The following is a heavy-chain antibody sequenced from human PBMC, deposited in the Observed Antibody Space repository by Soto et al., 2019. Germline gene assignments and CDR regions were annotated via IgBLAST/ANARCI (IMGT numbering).Heavy chain of an antibody. CDR1: GFTFSSYG. V-gene: IGHV3-33*01. Sequence: LRLSCAASGFTFSSYGMHWVRQAPGKGLEWVAVIWYDGSNKYYADSVKGRFTISRDNSKNTLYLQMNSLRAEDTAVYYCARDGGVGATSLAAYYYYYGMDVWGQGTTVTVSS. D-gene: IGHD1-26*01. CDR3: ARDGGVGATSLAAYYYYYGMDV. J-gene: IGHJ6*02. CDR2: IWYDGSNK.